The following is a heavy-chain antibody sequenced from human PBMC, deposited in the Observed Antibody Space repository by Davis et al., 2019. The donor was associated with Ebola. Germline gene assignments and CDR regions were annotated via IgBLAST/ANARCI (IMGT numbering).Heavy chain of an antibody. CDR3: TLVGASGRAY. CDR2: MKSNSDGGTV. Sequence: GGSLRLSCATSGFTFRDAWMSWVRQAPGKGLELVGRMKSNSDGGTVDYAAPVKGRYTISRDDSKNTLYLEINSLKTEDAAMYYCTLVGASGRAYWGRGTLVTVSS. V-gene: IGHV3-15*01. CDR1: GFTFRDAW. J-gene: IGHJ4*02. D-gene: IGHD1-26*01.